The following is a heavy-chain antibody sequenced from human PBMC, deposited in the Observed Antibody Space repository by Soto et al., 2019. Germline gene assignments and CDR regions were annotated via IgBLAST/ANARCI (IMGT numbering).Heavy chain of an antibody. J-gene: IGHJ4*02. CDR3: ARDREGDGYNFDY. V-gene: IGHV3-48*01. Sequence: SVKGRFTISRDNAKNSLYPQMNSLRADDTAVYYCARDREGDGYNFDYWGQGTLVTVSS. D-gene: IGHD6-25*01.